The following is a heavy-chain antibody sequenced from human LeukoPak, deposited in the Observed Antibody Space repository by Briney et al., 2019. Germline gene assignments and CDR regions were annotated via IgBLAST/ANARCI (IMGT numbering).Heavy chain of an antibody. CDR2: ISDSGGRT. Sequence: GGSLRLSCAVSGITLSNYGMSWVRQAPGKGLEWVAGISDSGGRTNYADSVKGRFTISKDNPKNTLYLQMNSLRAEDTAVYFCAKRGVVIRVILVGFHKEAYYFDSWGQGALVTVSS. J-gene: IGHJ4*02. CDR1: GITLSNYG. V-gene: IGHV3-23*01. D-gene: IGHD3-22*01. CDR3: AKRGVVIRVILVGFHKEAYYFDS.